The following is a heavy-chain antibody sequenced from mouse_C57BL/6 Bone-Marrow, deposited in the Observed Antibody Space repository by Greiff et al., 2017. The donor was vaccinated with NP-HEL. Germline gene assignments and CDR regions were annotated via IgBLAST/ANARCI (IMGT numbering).Heavy chain of an antibody. CDR1: GFTFSSYA. J-gene: IGHJ4*01. D-gene: IGHD1-1*01. CDR2: ISSGGDYI. CDR3: TRDGSSLYAMDY. Sequence: VQVVESGAGLVKPGGSLKLSCAASGFTFSSYAMSWVRQTPEKRLEWVAYISSGGDYIYYADTVKGRFTISRDNARNTLYLQMSSLKSEDTAMYYCTRDGSSLYAMDYWGQGTSVTVSS. V-gene: IGHV5-9-1*02.